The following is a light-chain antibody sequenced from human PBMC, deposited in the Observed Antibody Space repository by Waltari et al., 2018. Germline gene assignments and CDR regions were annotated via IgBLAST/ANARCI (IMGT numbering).Light chain of an antibody. J-gene: IGLJ3*02. CDR1: SSNLGSNH. V-gene: IGLV1-44*01. CDR3: AAWDDSLNAVV. Sequence: QSVVTQPPSASGTPGQSLTIPFSGRSSNLGSNHVHWYQQLPGTAPKLLVYSDNQRPAGVPDRFSGSKSGTSASLAISGLQSEDEAGYYCAAWDDSLNAVVFGGGTKLTVL. CDR2: SDN.